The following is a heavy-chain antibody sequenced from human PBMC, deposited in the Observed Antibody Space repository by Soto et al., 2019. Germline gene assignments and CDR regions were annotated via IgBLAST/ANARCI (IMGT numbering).Heavy chain of an antibody. Sequence: ASVKVSCKASGYTFTSYGISWVRQAPGQGLEWMGWISAYNGNTNYAQKLQGRVTMTTDTSTSTAYMGLRSLRSDDTAVYYCARAYYDFWSGYEIDYWGQGTLVTVSS. CDR3: ARAYYDFWSGYEIDY. CDR1: GYTFTSYG. V-gene: IGHV1-18*01. CDR2: ISAYNGNT. D-gene: IGHD3-3*01. J-gene: IGHJ4*02.